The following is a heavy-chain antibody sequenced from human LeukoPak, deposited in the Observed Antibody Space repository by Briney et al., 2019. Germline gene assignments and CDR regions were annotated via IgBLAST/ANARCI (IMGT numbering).Heavy chain of an antibody. Sequence: PSETLSLTCGVSGGSISNTNWWSWVRQPPGQGLEWIGEISLTGLTHYNPSLESRVTVSLDKSKNQLSLNLTSVTAADTAVYYCSRENGAFSPFGCWGQGILVTVLS. D-gene: IGHD2-8*01. V-gene: IGHV4-4*02. CDR2: ISLTGLT. CDR1: GGSISNTNW. J-gene: IGHJ4*02. CDR3: SRENGAFSPFGC.